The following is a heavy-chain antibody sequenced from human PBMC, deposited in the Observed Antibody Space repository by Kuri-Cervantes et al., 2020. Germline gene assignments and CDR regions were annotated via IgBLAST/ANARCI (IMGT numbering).Heavy chain of an antibody. CDR1: GFSLSTSGVG. Sequence: SGPTLVKPTQTLTLTCTFSGFSLSTSGVGVGWIRQPPGKALEWIGYIYYSGSTNYNPSLKSRVTVSVDTSKNQFSLKLSSVTAADTAVYYCARGVVVPAAMSVLGYSGYDRGWLDPWGQGTLVTVSS. CDR2: IYYSGST. J-gene: IGHJ5*02. V-gene: IGHV4-31*03. D-gene: IGHD2-2*01. CDR3: ARGVVVPAAMSVLGYSGYDRGWLDP.